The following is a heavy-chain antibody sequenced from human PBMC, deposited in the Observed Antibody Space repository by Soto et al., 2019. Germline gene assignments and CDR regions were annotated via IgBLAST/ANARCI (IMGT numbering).Heavy chain of an antibody. J-gene: IGHJ6*02. CDR3: ARADCTGAYCYSWPFNYGVDV. D-gene: IGHD2-15*01. Sequence: GGSLRLSNTTSGFTFNTYGMHRVRQAPGKGLEWVAIIWYDGSNKYYADSVKGRFTISRDNSRNTLYLQMNSLRAEDTALYYCARADCTGAYCYSWPFNYGVDVWGQGTTVTAP. CDR2: IWYDGSNK. V-gene: IGHV3-33*08. CDR1: GFTFNTYG.